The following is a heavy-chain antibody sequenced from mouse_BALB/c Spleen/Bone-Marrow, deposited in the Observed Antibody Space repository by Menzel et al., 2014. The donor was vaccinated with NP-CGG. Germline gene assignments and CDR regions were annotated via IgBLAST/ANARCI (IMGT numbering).Heavy chain of an antibody. J-gene: IGHJ3*01. D-gene: IGHD1-2*01. V-gene: IGHV4-1*02. CDR1: GFDFSRYW. CDR3: ARTYYGPPAY. Sequence: EVKLVESGGGLVQPGGSLKLSCAASGFDFSRYWMSWVRQAPGKGLEWIGEISPDSSTINYTPSLKDKFIISRDNAKNTLYLQMSKVRSEDTALYYGARTYYGPPAYWGQGTLVTVSA. CDR2: ISPDSSTI.